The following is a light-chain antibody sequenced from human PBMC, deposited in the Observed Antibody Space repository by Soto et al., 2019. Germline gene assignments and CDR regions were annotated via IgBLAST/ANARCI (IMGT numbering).Light chain of an antibody. CDR2: GAS. J-gene: IGKJ2*01. CDR1: QSVTTRS. CDR3: HQYGSSYT. V-gene: IGKV3-20*01. Sequence: ELVLTQSPGTLSLSPGERATLSCRASQSVTTRSLAWYQQKSRQAPRLLFYGASRRATGIPDGFSASGSGTEFTPTTSRLDPEVLAVYYCHQYGSSYTFGQGTKLEIK.